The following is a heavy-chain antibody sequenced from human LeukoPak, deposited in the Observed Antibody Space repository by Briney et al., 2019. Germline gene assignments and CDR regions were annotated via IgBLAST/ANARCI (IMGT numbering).Heavy chain of an antibody. CDR2: IIPIFGTA. V-gene: IGHV1-69*13. J-gene: IGHJ4*02. D-gene: IGHD3-16*01. CDR3: ASVSTLGGFDY. Sequence: GASVTVSCKASGGTFSSYAISWVRQAPGQGLEWMGGIIPIFGTANYAQKFQGRVTITADESTSTAYMELSSLRSEDTAVYYCASVSTLGGFDYWGQGTLVTVSS. CDR1: GGTFSSYA.